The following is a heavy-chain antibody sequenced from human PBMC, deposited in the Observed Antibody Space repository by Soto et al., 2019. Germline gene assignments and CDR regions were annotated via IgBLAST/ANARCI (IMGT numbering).Heavy chain of an antibody. Sequence: QVQLVESGGGVVQPGRSLRLSCAASGVTFSSYAMHWVRQAPGKGLEWVAVISYDGGNKYYADSVKGRFTIPRDTSKNKQYLQMNSLRVEHTAVYYCARSRGSFETSGLGDYWGHGTLVTVSS. V-gene: IGHV3-30-3*01. J-gene: IGHJ4*01. D-gene: IGHD3-22*01. CDR1: GVTFSSYA. CDR3: ARSRGSFETSGLGDY. CDR2: ISYDGGNK.